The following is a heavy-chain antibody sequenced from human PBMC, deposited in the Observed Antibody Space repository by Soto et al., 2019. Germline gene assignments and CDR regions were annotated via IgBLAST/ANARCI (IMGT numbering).Heavy chain of an antibody. J-gene: IGHJ3*02. CDR1: GGSISSGDYY. Sequence: SETLSLTCTVSGGSISSGDYYWSWIRQPPGKGLEWIGYIYYSGSTYYNPSLKSRVTISVDTSKNQFSLKLRSVTAADTAVYYCARMYCSGGSCYGLDAFDIWGQWTRVTVSS. V-gene: IGHV4-30-4*01. CDR2: IYYSGST. D-gene: IGHD2-15*01. CDR3: ARMYCSGGSCYGLDAFDI.